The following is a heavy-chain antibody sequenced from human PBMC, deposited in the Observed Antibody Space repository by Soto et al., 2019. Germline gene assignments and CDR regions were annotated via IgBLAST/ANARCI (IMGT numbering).Heavy chain of an antibody. J-gene: IGHJ4*02. CDR3: ARDPDASDY. CDR2: IYYSGST. D-gene: IGHD2-2*01. V-gene: IGHV4-59*01. Sequence: QVQLQESGPGVVKPSETLSLTCTVSGGSISSYYWNWFRQPPGKGLEWIGFIYYSGSTNYNPSLKGRGTISVNTSKNQFSLKLSSVTAADTAVYYCARDPDASDYWGQGTLVTVSS. CDR1: GGSISSYY.